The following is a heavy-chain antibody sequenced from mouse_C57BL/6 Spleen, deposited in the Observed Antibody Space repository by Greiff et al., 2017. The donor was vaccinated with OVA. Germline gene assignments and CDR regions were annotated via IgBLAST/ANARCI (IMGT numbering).Heavy chain of an antibody. CDR3: ARKEEGY. V-gene: IGHV5-6*01. CDR2: ISSGGSYP. Sequence: EVKLVESGGDLVKPGGSLKLSCAASGFPFSSSGWSWVRQTPDKRLAWVVTISSGGSYPSYPDSVKGRVTSSRDNAKNTLYLQMSSLKSEDTAMYYCARKEEGYWGQGTTLTVSS. J-gene: IGHJ2*01. CDR1: GFPFSSSG.